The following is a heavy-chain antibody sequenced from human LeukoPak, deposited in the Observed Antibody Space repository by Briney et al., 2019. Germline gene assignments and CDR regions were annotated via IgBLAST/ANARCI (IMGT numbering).Heavy chain of an antibody. V-gene: IGHV3-11*01. CDR2: ISSSGSTI. CDR3: ARVFLWFGDGYYYGMDV. J-gene: IGHJ6*02. CDR1: GASVSSYY. D-gene: IGHD3-10*01. Sequence: LSLTCTVSGASVSSYYMSWIRQAPGKGLEWVSYISSSGSTIYYADSVKGRFTISRDNAKNSLYLQMNSLRAEDTAVYYCARVFLWFGDGYYYGMDVWGQGTTVTVSS.